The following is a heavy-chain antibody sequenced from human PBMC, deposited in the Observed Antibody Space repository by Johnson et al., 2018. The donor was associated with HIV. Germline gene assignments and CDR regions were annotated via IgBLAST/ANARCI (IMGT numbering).Heavy chain of an antibody. V-gene: IGHV3-30*04. CDR3: AATYYYDSSGSRYPFDI. J-gene: IGHJ3*02. D-gene: IGHD3-22*01. CDR2: ISYDGSNK. CDR1: GFTFSSYA. Sequence: QVQLVESGGGVVQPGRSLRLSCAASGFTFSSYAMHWVRQAPGKGLEWVAVISYDGSNKYYADSVKGRFTISRDTSTNSLYLEMNSLRAEDTAVYYCAATYYYDSSGSRYPFDIWGQGTMVTVSS.